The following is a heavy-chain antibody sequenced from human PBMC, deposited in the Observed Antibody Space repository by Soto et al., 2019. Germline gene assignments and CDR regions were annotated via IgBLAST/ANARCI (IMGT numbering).Heavy chain of an antibody. CDR1: GFTFSIYA. D-gene: IGHD2-2*01. V-gene: IGHV3-23*01. CDR3: AKHGDCSSNSCYFDY. J-gene: IGHJ4*01. CDR2: IIVIGGTA. Sequence: GGSLRLSCAASGFTFSIYAMNWVRQAPGKGLEWVSFIIVIGGTAYYADSVKGRFTISRDNYKNTLNLQMNSLRAEDTAVYYRAKHGDCSSNSCYFDYWAQGTLVTVSS.